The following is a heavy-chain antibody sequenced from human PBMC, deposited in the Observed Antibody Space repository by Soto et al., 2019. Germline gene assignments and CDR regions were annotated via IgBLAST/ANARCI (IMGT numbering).Heavy chain of an antibody. J-gene: IGHJ4*02. CDR2: ITGSGGTT. CDR1: GFTFSSYA. Sequence: GGSLRLSCAASGFTFSSYAMSWVRQAPGKGLEWVSSITGSGGTTYYADSVKGRFTISRDNSKNTLYLQMNSLRAEDTAVYYCAKDLVAVAGTDYWGQETLVTVSA. D-gene: IGHD6-19*01. CDR3: AKDLVAVAGTDY. V-gene: IGHV3-23*01.